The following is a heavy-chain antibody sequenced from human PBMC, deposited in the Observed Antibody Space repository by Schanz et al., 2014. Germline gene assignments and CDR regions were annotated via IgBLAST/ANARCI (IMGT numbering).Heavy chain of an antibody. CDR2: ISWNSGTI. CDR3: ARIGGSVFDY. J-gene: IGHJ4*02. V-gene: IGHV3-23*01. D-gene: IGHD3-10*01. CDR1: GFTFRGYA. Sequence: EVQLLESGGGLVQPGGSLRLSCAASGFTFRGYAMSWVRQAPGKGLEWVSVISWNSGTIGYADSVKGRFTISRDNSKNTLYLQMNSLRAEDTAVYYCARIGGSVFDYWAQGTLVTVSS.